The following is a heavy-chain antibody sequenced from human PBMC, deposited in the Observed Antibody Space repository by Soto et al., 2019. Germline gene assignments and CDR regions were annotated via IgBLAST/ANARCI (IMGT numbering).Heavy chain of an antibody. CDR2: FYPGDSDT. V-gene: IGHV5-51*01. Sequence: PGESLKISCKGSGYYFPSYWIGWVRQMPGKGLEWMGIFYPGDSDTRYSPSFQGQVTISADRSISTAYLQWSSLKPSDTAMSYCARQGNGAEGFDYWGQGTLVTVSS. CDR1: GYYFPSYW. CDR3: ARQGNGAEGFDY. D-gene: IGHD4-17*01. J-gene: IGHJ4*02.